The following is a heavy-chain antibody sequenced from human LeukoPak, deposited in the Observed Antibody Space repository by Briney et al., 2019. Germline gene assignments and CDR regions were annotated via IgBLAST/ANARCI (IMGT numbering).Heavy chain of an antibody. CDR2: MNPNSGDT. CDR1: GYTFTGYY. D-gene: IGHD3-16*01. J-gene: IGHJ4*02. Sequence: ASVKVSCKTSGYTFTGYYMHWVRRAPGQGLEWMGRMNPNSGDTNYAQKFQGRVTMTRDTSINTAYMELSSLRFDDTAVYYCVPRGDGGFDYWGQGTLVIVSS. CDR3: VPRGDGGFDY. V-gene: IGHV1-2*06.